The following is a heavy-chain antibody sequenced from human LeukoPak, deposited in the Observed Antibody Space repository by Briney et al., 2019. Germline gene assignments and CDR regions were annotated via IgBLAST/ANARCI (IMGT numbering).Heavy chain of an antibody. CDR3: ASYSGYDASFDY. CDR2: IWYDGSNK. V-gene: IGHV3-33*01. CDR1: GFTFSSYG. D-gene: IGHD5-12*01. Sequence: PGGSLRLSCAASGFTFSSYGMHWVRQAPGKGLEWVAVIWYDGSNKYYADSVKGRFTISRDNSRNTLYLQMNSLRAEDTAVYYCASYSGYDASFDYWGQGTLVTVSS. J-gene: IGHJ4*02.